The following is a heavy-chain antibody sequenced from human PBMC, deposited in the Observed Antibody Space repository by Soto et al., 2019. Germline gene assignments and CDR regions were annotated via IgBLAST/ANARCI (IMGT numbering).Heavy chain of an antibody. D-gene: IGHD3-22*01. CDR2: ISYDGSNK. CDR3: AKGNSPYYYDSSGYEYNWFDP. CDR1: GFTFSSYA. V-gene: IGHV3-30-3*01. J-gene: IGHJ5*02. Sequence: SLRLSCAASGFTFSSYAMHWVRQAPGKGLEWVAVISYDGSNKYYADSVKGRFTISRDNSKNTLYLQMNSLRAEDTAVYYCAKGNSPYYYDSSGYEYNWFDP.